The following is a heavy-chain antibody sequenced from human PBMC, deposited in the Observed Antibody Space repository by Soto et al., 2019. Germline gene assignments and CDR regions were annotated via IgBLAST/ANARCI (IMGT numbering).Heavy chain of an antibody. CDR1: GFLFDNFW. D-gene: IGHD6-19*01. V-gene: IGHV3-7*01. J-gene: IGHJ4*02. CDR2: IKQDGSET. CDR3: ATETGATVAGTVDF. Sequence: QLVQSGGGLVQPGGSLRLSCAASGFLFDNFWMTWVRQAPGKGLEWVANIKQDGSETYYVDSVKGRFTISRDNARDSLYLQMNSRRAEDTAMYYCATETGATVAGTVDFWGQGTLVTVPS.